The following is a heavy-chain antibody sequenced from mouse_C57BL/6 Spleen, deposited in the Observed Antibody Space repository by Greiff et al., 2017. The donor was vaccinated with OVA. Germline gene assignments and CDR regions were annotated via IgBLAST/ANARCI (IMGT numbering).Heavy chain of an antibody. CDR1: GYTFTSYW. V-gene: IGHV1-59*01. D-gene: IGHD2-5*01. Sequence: QVQLQQPGAELVRPGTSVKLSCKASGYTFTSYWMHWVKQRPGQGLEWIGVIDPSDSYTNYNQKFKGKATLTVDTSSSTAYMQLSSLTSEDSAVYYCARRDSNYVGDYWGQGTSVTVSS. CDR2: IDPSDSYT. J-gene: IGHJ4*01. CDR3: ARRDSNYVGDY.